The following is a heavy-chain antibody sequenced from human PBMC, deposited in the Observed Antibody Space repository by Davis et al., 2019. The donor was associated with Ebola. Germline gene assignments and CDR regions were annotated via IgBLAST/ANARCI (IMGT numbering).Heavy chain of an antibody. CDR3: AARYGDYAPIDY. D-gene: IGHD4-17*01. Sequence: GGSLRLSCAASGFTFSGSAMHWVRQAPGKGLEWVSAISGSGGSKYYADSVKGRFTISRDNSKNTLYLQMNSLRAEDTAVYYCAARYGDYAPIDYWGQGTLVTVSS. CDR1: GFTFSGSA. V-gene: IGHV3-23*01. J-gene: IGHJ4*02. CDR2: ISGSGGSK.